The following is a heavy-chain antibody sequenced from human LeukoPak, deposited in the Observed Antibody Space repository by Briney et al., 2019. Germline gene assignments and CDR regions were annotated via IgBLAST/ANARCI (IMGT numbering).Heavy chain of an antibody. CDR3: AKEAYYYDSSGYLDY. V-gene: IGHV3-23*01. CDR2: ISGSGGRA. D-gene: IGHD3-22*01. CDR1: RFTFSNYA. J-gene: IGHJ4*02. Sequence: QPGGSLRLSCAASRFTFSNYAMNWVRQAPGKGLEWVSGISGSGGRAYYADPVKGRLTISRDNSKNTLYLQMDSLRAEDTAVYYCAKEAYYYDSSGYLDYWGQGTLVTVSS.